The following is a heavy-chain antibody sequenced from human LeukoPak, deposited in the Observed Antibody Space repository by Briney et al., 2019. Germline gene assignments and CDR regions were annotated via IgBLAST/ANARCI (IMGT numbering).Heavy chain of an antibody. J-gene: IGHJ4*02. Sequence: SETLPLTCAVYGGSITGYYWSWIRQTPGRGLEWVGEIHYTGATSYNPSLKSRATISADTSKNQFSLRLSSVTAADTAVYYCARGNILTGYCFDFWGQGALVTVSS. CDR3: ARGNILTGYCFDF. CDR2: IHYTGAT. V-gene: IGHV4-34*01. D-gene: IGHD3-9*01. CDR1: GGSITGYY.